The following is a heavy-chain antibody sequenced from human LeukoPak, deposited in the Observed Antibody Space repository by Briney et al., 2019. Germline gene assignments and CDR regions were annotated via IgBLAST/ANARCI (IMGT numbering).Heavy chain of an antibody. D-gene: IGHD6-13*01. CDR3: ARWPRGATAAYLDY. CDR1: GYSFTNYW. CDR2: IQPGDSGT. V-gene: IGHV5-51*01. Sequence: GESLKISCQASGYSFTNYWIGWVRQMPGKGLEWMGIIQPGDSGTRYSPSFQGQVTISADKSISTANLQWSSLKASDTAMYYCARWPRGATAAYLDYWGRGTLVTVSS. J-gene: IGHJ4*02.